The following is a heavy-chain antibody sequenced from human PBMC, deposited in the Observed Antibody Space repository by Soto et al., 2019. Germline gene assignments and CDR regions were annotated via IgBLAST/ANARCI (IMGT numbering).Heavy chain of an antibody. Sequence: QVQLVQSGAEVKKPGSSVKVSCKASGGTFSSYAISWVRQAPGLGLEWMGGIIPIFGTANYAQKFQGRVTITADESTSTASMELSSLRSEDTAVYYCARAPPIAARLQYYYYGMDVWGQGTTVTVSS. V-gene: IGHV1-69*01. J-gene: IGHJ6*02. CDR3: ARAPPIAARLQYYYYGMDV. CDR1: GGTFSSYA. D-gene: IGHD6-6*01. CDR2: IIPIFGTA.